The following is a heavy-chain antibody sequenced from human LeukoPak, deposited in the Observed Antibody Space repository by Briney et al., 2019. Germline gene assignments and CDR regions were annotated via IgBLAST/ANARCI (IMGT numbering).Heavy chain of an antibody. V-gene: IGHV4-61*02. CDR2: IDSSGTT. Sequence: PSETLSLTCTFSGDSIKSGSNYWTWVRQSAGKGLEWIGRIDSSGTTYYHPSLKSRVTISVDTSNNHFSLKLTSVTAADTAVYYCARDRITIFGVPEDYYYIDVWGKGTTVTVSS. D-gene: IGHD3-3*01. CDR1: GDSIKSGSNY. CDR3: ARDRITIFGVPEDYYYIDV. J-gene: IGHJ6*03.